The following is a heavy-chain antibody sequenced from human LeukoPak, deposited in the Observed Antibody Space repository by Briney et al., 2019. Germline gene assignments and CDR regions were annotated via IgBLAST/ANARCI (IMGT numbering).Heavy chain of an antibody. D-gene: IGHD3-3*01. CDR2: IYYSGST. Sequence: PSETLSLTCTVSGVSVSSDYWSWLRQPAGKGLEWIGYIYYSGSTNYNPSLKSRVTISVDTSKNQFSLKLSSVTAADTAVYYCARVGHYDFWSGYGSYAFDIWGQGTMVTVSS. CDR3: ARVGHYDFWSGYGSYAFDI. V-gene: IGHV4-59*02. CDR1: GVSVSSDY. J-gene: IGHJ3*02.